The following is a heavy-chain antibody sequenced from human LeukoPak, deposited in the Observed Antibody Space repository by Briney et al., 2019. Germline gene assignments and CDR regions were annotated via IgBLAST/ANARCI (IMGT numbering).Heavy chain of an antibody. J-gene: IGHJ4*02. D-gene: IGHD6-13*01. CDR3: ARVRSGSSWYFDY. V-gene: IGHV4-59*12. Sequence: SETLSLTCAVYGGSFSGYYWSWIRQPPGKGLEWIGYIYYSGSTYYNPSLKSRVTISVDTSKNQFSLKLSSVTAADTAVYYCARVRSGSSWYFDYWGQGTLVTVSS. CDR1: GGSFSGYY. CDR2: IYYSGST.